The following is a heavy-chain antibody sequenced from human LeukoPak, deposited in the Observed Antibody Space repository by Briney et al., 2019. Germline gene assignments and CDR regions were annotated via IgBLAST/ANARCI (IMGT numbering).Heavy chain of an antibody. CDR1: GGSISSYC. Sequence: SETLSLTCTVSGGSISSYCWSWIRQPPGKGLEWIGYIYYSGSTNYNPSLKSRVTISVDTSKNQFSLKLSSVTAADTAVYYCAREGTDYGDVAWGQGTLVTVSS. CDR3: AREGTDYGDVA. D-gene: IGHD4-17*01. V-gene: IGHV4-59*01. CDR2: IYYSGST. J-gene: IGHJ5*02.